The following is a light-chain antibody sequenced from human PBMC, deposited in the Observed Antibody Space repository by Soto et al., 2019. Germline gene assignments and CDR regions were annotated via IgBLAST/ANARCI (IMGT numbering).Light chain of an antibody. CDR1: QSVSSSY. V-gene: IGKV3-20*01. Sequence: EIVLTQSPGTLSLSPGERATLSCRASQSVSSSYLAWYQQKPAQAPRLLIYGASSRATGIPDRFSGSGSGTDFTLTISRLEPEDFAVYYCQQYGSSRTFGQGNKVDIK. CDR2: GAS. J-gene: IGKJ1*01. CDR3: QQYGSSRT.